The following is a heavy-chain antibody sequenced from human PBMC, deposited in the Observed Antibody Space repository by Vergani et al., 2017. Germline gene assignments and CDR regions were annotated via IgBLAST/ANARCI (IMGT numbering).Heavy chain of an antibody. D-gene: IGHD1-26*01. Sequence: QVQLQESGPGLVKPSQSLSLTCTVSGGSISGVSYYLSWVRQPAGKGLEWIGRIYYSGRTDYNPSLESRVTIAVDTSKNTFSQKLNSVTAADTAIFYCSRDSAVGGTFDSWGQGTLVSVSS. V-gene: IGHV4-61*02. J-gene: IGHJ4*02. CDR1: GGSISGVSYY. CDR3: SRDSAVGGTFDS. CDR2: IYYSGRT.